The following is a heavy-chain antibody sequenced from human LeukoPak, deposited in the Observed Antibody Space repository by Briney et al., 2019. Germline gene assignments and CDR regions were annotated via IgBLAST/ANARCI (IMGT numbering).Heavy chain of an antibody. D-gene: IGHD3-16*01. CDR2: TYYRSKWYS. V-gene: IGHV6-1*01. CDR1: GDSVSSNTAA. Sequence: SQTLSLTCALSGDSVSSNTAAWNWIRQSPSRGLEWLGRTYYRSKWYSDYAVSVKSRITITPDTSKNQFSLQLNSVTPEDTAVYYCAKGWGFNIWGQGTMVTVSS. CDR3: AKGWGFNI. J-gene: IGHJ3*02.